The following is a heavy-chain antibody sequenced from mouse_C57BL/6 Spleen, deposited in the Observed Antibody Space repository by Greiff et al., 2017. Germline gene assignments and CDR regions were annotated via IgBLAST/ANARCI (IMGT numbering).Heavy chain of an antibody. CDR2: ISDGGSYT. CDR3: ASEATDYFDY. CDR1: GFTFSSYA. V-gene: IGHV5-4*01. Sequence: EVQGVESGGGLVKPGGSLKLSCAASGFTFSSYAMSWVRQTPEKRLEWVATISDGGSYTYYPDNVKGRFTISRDNAKNNLYLQMSHLKSEDTAMYYCASEATDYFDYWGQGTTLTVSA. D-gene: IGHD1-1*01. J-gene: IGHJ2*01.